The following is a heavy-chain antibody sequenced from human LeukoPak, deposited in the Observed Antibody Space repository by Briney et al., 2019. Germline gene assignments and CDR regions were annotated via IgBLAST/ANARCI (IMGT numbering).Heavy chain of an antibody. CDR2: ISWNSGSI. V-gene: IGHV3-9*01. Sequence: PGRSLRLSCAASGFSFDDYAMHWVRQAPGKGLEWVSGISWNSGSIGYADSVKGRFTISRDNAKNSLHLQMNSLRAEDTALYYCAKVSDSGYYYYGMDVWGQGTTVTVSS. D-gene: IGHD6-19*01. CDR3: AKVSDSGYYYYGMDV. J-gene: IGHJ6*02. CDR1: GFSFDDYA.